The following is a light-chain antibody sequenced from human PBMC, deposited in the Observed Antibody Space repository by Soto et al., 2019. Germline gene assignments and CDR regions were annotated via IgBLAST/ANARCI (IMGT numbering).Light chain of an antibody. CDR3: QQYNNWPRAT. V-gene: IGKV3-15*01. CDR2: RAS. CDR1: QSINSN. J-gene: IGKJ4*01. Sequence: EILMTQSPATLSVSPGERVTLSCRASQSINSNSAWYQQKPGQPPRLLMFRASIRATGFPARFSGSGSGTEFNITISSLQSEDSAVYYCQQYNNWPRATFGGGTKVDIK.